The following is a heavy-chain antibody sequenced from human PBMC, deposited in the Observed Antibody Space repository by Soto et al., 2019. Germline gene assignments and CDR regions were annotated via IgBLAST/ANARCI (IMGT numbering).Heavy chain of an antibody. D-gene: IGHD3-22*01. CDR2: FDPEDGET. J-gene: IGHJ4*02. CDR1: GYTLTELS. V-gene: IGHV1-24*01. CDR3: ATRDYYDSSGHIDY. Sequence: GASVKVSCKVSGYTLTELSMHWVRQAPGKGLEWMGGFDPEDGETIYAQKFQGRVTMTEDTSTDTAYMELSSLRSEDTAVYYCATRDYYDSSGHIDYWGQGTLVTVSS.